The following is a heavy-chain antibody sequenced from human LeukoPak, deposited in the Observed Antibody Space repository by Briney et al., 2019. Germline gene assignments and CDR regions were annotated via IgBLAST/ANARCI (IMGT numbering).Heavy chain of an antibody. CDR1: GYTFTGYY. V-gene: IGHV1-2*02. J-gene: IGHJ5*02. CDR2: INPNSGGT. Sequence: GASVKVSCKASGYTFTGYYMHWVRQAPGQGLEWMGWINPNSGGTNYAQKFQGRVTMTRDTSISTAYMELSRLRSDDTAVYYCARGPWYYDSSGYVAPPWWFDPWGQGTLVTVSS. CDR3: ARGPWYYDSSGYVAPPWWFDP. D-gene: IGHD3-22*01.